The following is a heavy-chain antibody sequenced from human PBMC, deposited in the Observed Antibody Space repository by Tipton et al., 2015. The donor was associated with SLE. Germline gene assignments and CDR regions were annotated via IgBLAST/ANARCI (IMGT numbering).Heavy chain of an antibody. CDR2: IFHTGAT. Sequence: TLSLTCAVSNGSISNGGYSWNWIRQSPGTGLEWIGYIFHTGATYYNPSLKSRVTISIDMSKNQFSLKLSSVTAADTAVYYCARGGLTYGYYYYMDVWGKGTTVTVSS. J-gene: IGHJ6*03. CDR1: NGSISNGGYS. D-gene: IGHD2-21*02. CDR3: ARGGLTYGYYYYMDV. V-gene: IGHV4-30-2*06.